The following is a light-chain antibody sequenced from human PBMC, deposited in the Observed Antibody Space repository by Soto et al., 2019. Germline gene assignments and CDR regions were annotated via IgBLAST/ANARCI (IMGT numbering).Light chain of an antibody. V-gene: IGLV4-60*02. CDR3: ETWDTKVVV. CDR2: LEGSGSY. CDR1: SGHSTYI. J-gene: IGLJ2*01. Sequence: QSVLTQSSSASASLGSSVKLTCTLSSGHSTYIIAWHQQQPGKAPRYLMKLEGSGSYNKGSGIPDRFSGSSSGADRYLTISNLQFEDEADYYCETWDTKVVVFGGGTQLTVL.